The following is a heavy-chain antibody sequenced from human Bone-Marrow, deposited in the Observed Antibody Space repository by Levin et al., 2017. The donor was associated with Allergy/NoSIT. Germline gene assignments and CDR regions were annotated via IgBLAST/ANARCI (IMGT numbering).Heavy chain of an antibody. CDR2: IYDSGTT. J-gene: IGHJ4*02. V-gene: IGHV4-61*01. CDR1: GGSVSTGSYY. CDR3: AREASWLTWDLDY. D-gene: IGHD3-22*01. Sequence: PSETLSLTCSVSGGSVSTGSYYWSWIRQPPGKGLEWIGYIYDSGTTKYNPSLESRVIISVDTSKNQFSLKLVSVTAADTAVYYCAREASWLTWDLDYWGQGSLVTVSS.